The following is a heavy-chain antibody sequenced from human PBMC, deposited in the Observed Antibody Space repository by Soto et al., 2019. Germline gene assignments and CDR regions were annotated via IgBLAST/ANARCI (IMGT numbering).Heavy chain of an antibody. Sequence: GGSLRLSCAASGFTFSSYAMHWVRQAPGKGLEWVAVISYDGSNKYYADSVEGRFTISRDNSKNTLYLQMNSLRAEDTAVYYCAREIYDDYDSSGFDHWGQGTLVTVSS. CDR1: GFTFSSYA. V-gene: IGHV3-30-3*01. J-gene: IGHJ4*02. CDR2: ISYDGSNK. CDR3: AREIYDDYDSSGFDH. D-gene: IGHD3-22*01.